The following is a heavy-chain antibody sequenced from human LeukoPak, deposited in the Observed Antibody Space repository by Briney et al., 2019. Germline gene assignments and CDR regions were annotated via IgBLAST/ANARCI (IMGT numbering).Heavy chain of an antibody. CDR1: GFTFSSYS. CDR2: ISSSSSYI. V-gene: IGHV3-21*01. J-gene: IGHJ6*03. Sequence: GGSLRLSCAASGFTFSSYSMNWVRQAPGKGLEWVSSISSSSSYIYYADSVKGRFTISRDNAKNSLYLQMDSLRAEDTAVYFCARATWDPNYYYYMDVWGKGTTVTISS. CDR3: ARATWDPNYYYYMDV. D-gene: IGHD1-26*01.